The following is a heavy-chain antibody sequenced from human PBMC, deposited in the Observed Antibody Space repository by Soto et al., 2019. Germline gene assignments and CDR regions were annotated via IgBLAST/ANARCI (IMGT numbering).Heavy chain of an antibody. V-gene: IGHV6-1*01. Sequence: TPTLSLTGAISGDSVSSNRAARNWIRKSPSRGLEWLGRTYYRSKWYNDYAVSVKSRITINPDTSKNQFSLQLNSVTPEDTAVYYCARSMLLRGVFNWFDPCGQRTLLSVSS. CDR1: GDSVSSNRAA. D-gene: IGHD3-10*01. CDR2: TYYRSKWYN. J-gene: IGHJ5*02. CDR3: ARSMLLRGVFNWFDP.